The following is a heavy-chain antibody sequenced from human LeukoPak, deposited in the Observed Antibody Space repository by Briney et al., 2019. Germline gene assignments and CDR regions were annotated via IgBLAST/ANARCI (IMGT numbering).Heavy chain of an antibody. Sequence: PGGSLRLSCAASGFTFSSHAMSWVRQAPGKGLEWVSAISGSGGSTYYADSVKGRFTISRDNSKNTLYLQMNSLRAEDTAVYYCAKGRQSQRSLLRFLEWLFGYDWGQGTLVTVSS. CDR2: ISGSGGST. CDR1: GFTFSSHA. J-gene: IGHJ4*02. D-gene: IGHD3-3*01. V-gene: IGHV3-23*01. CDR3: AKGRQSQRSLLRFLEWLFGYD.